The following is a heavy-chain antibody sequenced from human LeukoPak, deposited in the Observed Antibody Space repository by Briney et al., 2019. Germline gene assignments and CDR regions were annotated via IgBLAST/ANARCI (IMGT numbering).Heavy chain of an antibody. Sequence: GGSLRLSCAASGFSFSSYGMSWVRQAPGKGLEWVSAISGSGGSTYYADSAKGRFTISRDTSKNTVYLQMNTLRAEDTALYYCTRTGLGYSLANGLDAWGQGTLVTVSS. CDR1: GFSFSSYG. J-gene: IGHJ5*02. D-gene: IGHD5-18*01. CDR2: ISGSGGST. CDR3: TRTGLGYSLANGLDA. V-gene: IGHV3-23*01.